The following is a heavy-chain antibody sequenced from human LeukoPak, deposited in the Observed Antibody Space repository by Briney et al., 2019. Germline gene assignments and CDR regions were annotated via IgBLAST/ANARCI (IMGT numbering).Heavy chain of an antibody. V-gene: IGHV4-38-2*02. CDR3: ASQLDGRGDY. J-gene: IGHJ4*02. CDR1: GYSISSGYY. Sequence: SETLSLTCTVSGYSISSGYYWGWIRPPPGKGLEWIGSIYHSGSTYYNPSLKSRVTISVDTSKNQFSLKLSSVTAADTAVYYCASQLDGRGDYWGQGTLVTVSS. CDR2: IYHSGST. D-gene: IGHD6-13*01.